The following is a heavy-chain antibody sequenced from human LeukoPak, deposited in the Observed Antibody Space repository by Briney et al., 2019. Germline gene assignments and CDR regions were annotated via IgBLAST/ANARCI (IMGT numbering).Heavy chain of an antibody. Sequence: GGSLRLSCAASGFMFSSYWMSWVRQAPGKGLEWVSAISGSGGSTYYADSVKGRFTISRDNSKNTLYLQMNSLRAEDTAVYYCAKRRGLELLYYYYMDVWGKGTTVTVSS. J-gene: IGHJ6*03. CDR1: GFMFSSYW. CDR3: AKRRGLELLYYYYMDV. D-gene: IGHD1-7*01. V-gene: IGHV3-23*01. CDR2: ISGSGGST.